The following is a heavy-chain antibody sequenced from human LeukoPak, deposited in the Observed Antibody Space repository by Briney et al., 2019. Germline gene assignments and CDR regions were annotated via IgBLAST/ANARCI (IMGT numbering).Heavy chain of an antibody. CDR2: INAGNGNT. D-gene: IGHD6-13*01. CDR1: GYTFTSYA. J-gene: IGHJ6*02. Sequence: GASVKVSCKASGYTFTSYAMHWVRQAPRQRLEWMGWINAGNGNTKYSQKFQGRVTITRDTSASTAYMELSSLRSEDTAVYYCARVVAAAGTLYYYYGMDVWGQGTTVTVSS. CDR3: ARVVAAAGTLYYYYGMDV. V-gene: IGHV1-3*01.